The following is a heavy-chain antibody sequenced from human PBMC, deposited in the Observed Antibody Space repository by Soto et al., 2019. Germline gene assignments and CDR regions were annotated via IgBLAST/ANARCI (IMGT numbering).Heavy chain of an antibody. CDR3: ARDLGERNHH. CDR1: GFTFSHYG. J-gene: IGHJ5*02. V-gene: IGHV3-30*19. D-gene: IGHD1-26*01. Sequence: QVQLVESGGGVVPPGKSLRLSCAASGFTFSHYGMHWVRQAPGGGLVRVAFILFDGSNRFYADSVKGRFTISRDNSNCTLYLQMNSVRAEDTAVYYCARDLGERNHHWGQGTRVTVSS. CDR2: ILFDGSNR.